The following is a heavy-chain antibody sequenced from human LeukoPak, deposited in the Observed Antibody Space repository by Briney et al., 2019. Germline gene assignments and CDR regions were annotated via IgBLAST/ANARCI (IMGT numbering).Heavy chain of an antibody. J-gene: IGHJ4*02. CDR3: VKDGRTSAPC. CDR1: GFTFSNYA. V-gene: IGHV3-23*01. D-gene: IGHD2-15*01. Sequence: GGSQRLSCAASGFTFSNYAMSWVRQAPGKGLEWVSGITASGGGPSSADSVKGRFTISRDNSNNMVYLQMNSLRDDDTAVYYCVKDGRTSAPCWGQGTLVTVSS. CDR2: ITASGGGP.